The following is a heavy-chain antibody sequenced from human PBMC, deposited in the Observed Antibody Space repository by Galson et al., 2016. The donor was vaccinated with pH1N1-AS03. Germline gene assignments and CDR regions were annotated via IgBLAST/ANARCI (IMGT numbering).Heavy chain of an antibody. CDR3: AIRERGGYEFWSGKPGGY. V-gene: IGHV1-69*06. D-gene: IGHD3-3*01. CDR2: IIPLFGTP. J-gene: IGHJ4*02. Sequence: SCKASGGTFSNYAFSWVRQAPGQGLEWMGGIIPLFGTPNYAQKFQGRVTITADKSTNTAYMELTSLRSEDTAVYFCAIRERGGYEFWSGKPGGYWGQGTLVTVSS. CDR1: GGTFSNYA.